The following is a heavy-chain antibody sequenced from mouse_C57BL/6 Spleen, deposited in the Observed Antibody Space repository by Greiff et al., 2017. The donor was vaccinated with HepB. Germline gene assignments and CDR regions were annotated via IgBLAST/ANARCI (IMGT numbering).Heavy chain of an antibody. Sequence: EVHLVESGGGLVKPGGSLKLSCAASGFTFSDYGMHWVRQAPEKGLEWVAYISSGSSTIYYADTVKGRFTISRDNAKNTLFLQMTGLRSEDPAMYYCARSQNPLFYDYDVYAMDYWGQGTSVTVSS. CDR3: ARSQNPLFYDYDVYAMDY. CDR1: GFTFSDYG. J-gene: IGHJ4*01. D-gene: IGHD2-4*01. V-gene: IGHV5-17*01. CDR2: ISSGSSTI.